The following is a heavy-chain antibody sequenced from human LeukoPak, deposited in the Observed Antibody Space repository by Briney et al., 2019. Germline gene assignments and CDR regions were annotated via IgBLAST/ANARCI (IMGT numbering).Heavy chain of an antibody. Sequence: GGSQRLICATSGFTLRSYDVHWLRQARGKAREWVAFGRYDGSNKNYADSVQGRFTISRDNSKNTLYLHMTSLRAEDTAVYYCAKRPPGSGLDYWGQGTLVTVSS. V-gene: IGHV3-30*02. CDR2: GRYDGSNK. J-gene: IGHJ4*02. CDR1: GFTLRSYD. D-gene: IGHD3-10*01. CDR3: AKRPPGSGLDY.